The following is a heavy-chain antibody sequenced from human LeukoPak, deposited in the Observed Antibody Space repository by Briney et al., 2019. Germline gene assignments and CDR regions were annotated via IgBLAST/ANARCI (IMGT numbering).Heavy chain of an antibody. CDR1: GFTFSNYG. D-gene: IGHD5-18*01. J-gene: IGHJ4*02. V-gene: IGHV3-33*06. CDR3: AKDRDTAMEIDY. Sequence: PGRSLRRSCAASGFTFSNYGMHWVRQAPGKGLEWVAVIWYDGSNKYYADSVKGRFTISRDNSKNTLYLQMKSLRAEDTAVYYCAKDRDTAMEIDYWGQGTLVTVSS. CDR2: IWYDGSNK.